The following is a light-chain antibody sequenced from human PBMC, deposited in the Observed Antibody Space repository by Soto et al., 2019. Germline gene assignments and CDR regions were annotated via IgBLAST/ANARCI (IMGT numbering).Light chain of an antibody. CDR1: QSVSSY. V-gene: IGKV3-11*01. Sequence: EIVLTQSPATLSLSPGERVTLSCRASQSVSSYLVWYQQKPGQAPRVLISDASNRATGIPARFSGSGSGTDFPLHISRLEPEDFAVYYCQQRTNWPCTFGRGTKVEIK. J-gene: IGKJ4*01. CDR3: QQRTNWPCT. CDR2: DAS.